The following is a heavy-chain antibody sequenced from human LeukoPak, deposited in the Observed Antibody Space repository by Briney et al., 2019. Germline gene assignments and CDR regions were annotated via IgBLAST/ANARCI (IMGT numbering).Heavy chain of an antibody. Sequence: SETLSLTCTVSGGSISSGSSFWTWIRQPAGKGLEWIGRIYTSGSTNYNPSLKSRVTMSVDTSKNQFSLKLSSVTAADTAVYYCARDYSGSAAFDYWGQGTLVTVSS. CDR3: ARDYSGSAAFDY. D-gene: IGHD1-26*01. J-gene: IGHJ4*02. CDR2: IYTSGST. V-gene: IGHV4-61*02. CDR1: GGSISSGSSF.